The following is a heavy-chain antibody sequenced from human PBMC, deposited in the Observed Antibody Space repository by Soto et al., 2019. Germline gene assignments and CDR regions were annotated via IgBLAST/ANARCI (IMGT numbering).Heavy chain of an antibody. D-gene: IGHD3-22*01. Sequence: EVQLVESGGGLIQPGGSLRLSCAASGSTVSSNYMSWVRQAPGKGLAWVSVIYSGGSTYYADSVKGRFTISRDNSKNTLYLQMNSLRAEDTAVYYCARDRVESGYPEYFQHWGQGTLVTVSS. CDR2: IYSGGST. V-gene: IGHV3-53*01. CDR3: ARDRVESGYPEYFQH. CDR1: GSTVSSNY. J-gene: IGHJ1*01.